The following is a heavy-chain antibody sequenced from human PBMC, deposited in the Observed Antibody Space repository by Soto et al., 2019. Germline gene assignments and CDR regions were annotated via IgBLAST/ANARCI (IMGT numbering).Heavy chain of an antibody. J-gene: IGHJ4*02. V-gene: IGHV4-59*08. CDR2: IYYSGST. Sequence: SETLSLTCTVAGGYISSYYWSWIRQPPGKGLEWIGYIYYSGSTNYNPSLKSRVTISVDTSKNQFSLKLSSVTAADTAVYYCARLDSSSLVFDYWGQGTLVTVSS. D-gene: IGHD6-6*01. CDR3: ARLDSSSLVFDY. CDR1: GGYISSYY.